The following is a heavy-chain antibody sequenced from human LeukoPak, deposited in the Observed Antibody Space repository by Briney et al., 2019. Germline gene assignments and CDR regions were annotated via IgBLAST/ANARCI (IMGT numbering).Heavy chain of an antibody. Sequence: GGSLRLSCAASGFTFSNAWMSWVRQAPGKGLEWVGRIKSKTDGGTTDYAAPVKGRFTISRDNSKNTLYLQMNSLRAEDTAVYYCARNYYAGSGYPEYFQHWGQGTLVTVSS. V-gene: IGHV3-15*01. D-gene: IGHD3-22*01. CDR1: GFTFSNAW. CDR2: IKSKTDGGTT. CDR3: ARNYYAGSGYPEYFQH. J-gene: IGHJ1*01.